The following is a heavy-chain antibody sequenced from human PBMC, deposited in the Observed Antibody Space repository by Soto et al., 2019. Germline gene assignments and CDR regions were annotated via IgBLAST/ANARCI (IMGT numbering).Heavy chain of an antibody. J-gene: IGHJ6*02. V-gene: IGHV4-4*02. CDR1: GGSISSSNW. CDR2: IYHSGST. CDR3: ARAWPSVDSYGSGVMDV. D-gene: IGHD5-18*01. Sequence: QVQLQESGPGLVKPSGTLSVTCAVSGGSISSSNWWNWVRQPPGKGLEWIGEIYHSGSTNYNPSLRSRVPISLDKSKNQFSLRVKSVTAADTAEYYCARAWPSVDSYGSGVMDVWGQGTTVTVSS.